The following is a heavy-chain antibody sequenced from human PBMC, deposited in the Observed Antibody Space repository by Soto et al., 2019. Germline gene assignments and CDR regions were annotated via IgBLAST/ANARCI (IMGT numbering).Heavy chain of an antibody. D-gene: IGHD6-19*01. CDR1: GGAISTYY. CDR3: ARAGKYSSGWNWFDP. V-gene: IGHV4-59*12. CDR2: IYYSENT. Sequence: SETLSLTCTVSGGAISTYYWNWIRQPPGKGLEWIGYIYYSENTNYNPALRSRVTISVDTAKNQFSLKLSSVTAADTAVYYCARAGKYSSGWNWFDPWGQGTLVTVLL. J-gene: IGHJ5*02.